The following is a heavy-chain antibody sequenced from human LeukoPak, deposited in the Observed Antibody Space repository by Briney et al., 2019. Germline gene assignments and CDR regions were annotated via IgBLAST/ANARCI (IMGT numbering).Heavy chain of an antibody. Sequence: SETLSLTCTVSGGSISSYYWSWIRQPPGKGLEWIGYIYYSGSTYYNPSLKSRVTISVDTSKNQFSLKLSSVTAADTAVYYCAREGGSRDAQKPFDWGQGTLVTVSS. V-gene: IGHV4-59*12. CDR1: GGSISSYY. J-gene: IGHJ4*02. CDR2: IYYSGST. D-gene: IGHD1-26*01. CDR3: AREGGSRDAQKPFD.